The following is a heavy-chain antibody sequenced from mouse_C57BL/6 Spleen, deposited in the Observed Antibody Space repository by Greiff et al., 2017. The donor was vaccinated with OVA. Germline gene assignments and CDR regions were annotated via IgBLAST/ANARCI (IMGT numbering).Heavy chain of an antibody. CDR3: ARSYDGYAMDY. V-gene: IGHV1-64*01. J-gene: IGHJ4*01. Sequence: VQLQQPGAELVKPGASVKLSCKASGYTFTSYWMHWVKQRPGQGLEWIGMIHPNSGSTNYTEKFKSKATLTVDKSSSTPYMQLSSLTSEDSAVYYWARSYDGYAMDYWGQGTSVTVSA. CDR1: GYTFTSYW. D-gene: IGHD2-10*01. CDR2: IHPNSGST.